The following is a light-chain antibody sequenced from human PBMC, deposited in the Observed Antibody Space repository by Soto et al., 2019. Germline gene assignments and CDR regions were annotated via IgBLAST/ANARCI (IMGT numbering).Light chain of an antibody. Sequence: EIVLTQSPGTLSLSPGERATLSRRASQSVSSSYLAWYQQKPGQAPRLLIYGASSRATGIPDRFSGSGSGTDFTLTISRLEPEDFAVYYCQQYGSSPLLTFGGGTEVEIK. CDR2: GAS. V-gene: IGKV3-20*01. CDR3: QQYGSSPLLT. CDR1: QSVSSSY. J-gene: IGKJ4*01.